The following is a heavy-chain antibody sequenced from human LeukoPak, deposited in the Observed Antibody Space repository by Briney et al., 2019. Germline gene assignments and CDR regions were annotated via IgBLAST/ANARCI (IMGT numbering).Heavy chain of an antibody. CDR2: INPNSGGT. V-gene: IGHV1-2*04. J-gene: IGHJ3*02. CDR3: ARASSGWPHDAFDI. Sequence: GASVKVSCKASGYTFTCYYMHWVRQAAGQGLEWMGWINPNSGGTNYAQKFQGWVTMNRDTSISTAYMELSRLRSDDTAVYYCARASSGWPHDAFDIWGQGTMVTVSS. CDR1: GYTFTCYY. D-gene: IGHD6-19*01.